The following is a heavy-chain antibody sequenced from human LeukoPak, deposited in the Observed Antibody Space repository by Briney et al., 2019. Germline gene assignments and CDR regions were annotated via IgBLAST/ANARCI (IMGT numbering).Heavy chain of an antibody. CDR2: ISYDARHE. Sequence: GGSLRLSCEASGFPFRDHAMHWVRQAPGKGLEWVAVISYDARHENYADSVKGRFTVSRDDSRGTLYLQTNSLKTDDTAVYFCARDEFDGYNLGPSIYWGQGTLVTVSS. D-gene: IGHD5-24*01. J-gene: IGHJ4*02. V-gene: IGHV3-30*03. CDR3: ARDEFDGYNLGPSIY. CDR1: GFPFRDHA.